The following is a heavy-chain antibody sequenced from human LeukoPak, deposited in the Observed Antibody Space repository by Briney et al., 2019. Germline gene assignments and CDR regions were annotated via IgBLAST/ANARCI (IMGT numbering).Heavy chain of an antibody. CDR3: ARHDGQYQLLGSFENY. CDR1: GGSISSSSYY. V-gene: IGHV4-39*01. Sequence: SETLSLTCTVSGGSISSSSYYWGWIRQPPGKGLEWIGSIYYSGSTYYNPSLKSRVTISVDTSKNQFSLKLSSVTAADTAVYYCARHDGQYQLLGSFENYWGQGTLVTVSS. J-gene: IGHJ4*02. D-gene: IGHD2-2*01. CDR2: IYYSGST.